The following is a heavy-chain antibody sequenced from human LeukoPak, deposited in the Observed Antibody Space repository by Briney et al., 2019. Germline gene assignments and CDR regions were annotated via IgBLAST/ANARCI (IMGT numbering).Heavy chain of an antibody. V-gene: IGHV3-48*01. D-gene: IGHD5-24*01. Sequence: PGGSLRLSCAASGFSFSTYSMNWVRQAPGKGLDWVSYISSLGSTMYYADSVKGRFTISRDNAKNSLYLQMDGLRAEDTAVYYCARGEQEMATMSIDYWGQGTLVTVSS. CDR2: ISSLGSTM. J-gene: IGHJ4*02. CDR3: ARGEQEMATMSIDY. CDR1: GFSFSTYS.